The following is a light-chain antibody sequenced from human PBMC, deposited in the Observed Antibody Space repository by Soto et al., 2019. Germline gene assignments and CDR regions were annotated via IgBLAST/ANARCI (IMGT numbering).Light chain of an antibody. J-gene: IGLJ2*01. CDR1: SSDVGSYNL. Sequence: QSVLTQPASVSGSPGQSITISCTGTSSDVGSYNLVSWYQQYPGKAPKFIIYEVSKRPSGVSNRFSGSKSGNTASLTISGLQAEHEADYYCCSYAGSTTHVVFGGGTKLTVL. CDR2: EVS. CDR3: CSYAGSTTHVV. V-gene: IGLV2-23*02.